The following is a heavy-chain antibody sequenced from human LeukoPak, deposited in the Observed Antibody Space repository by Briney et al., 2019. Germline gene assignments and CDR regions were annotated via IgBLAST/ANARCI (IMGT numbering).Heavy chain of an antibody. V-gene: IGHV3-21*01. Sequence: GGSLRLSCAASGFIFSSYSMNWVRQAPGKGLERVSSISSNTFYTYYADSVKGRFTISRDNPKNSLYLQMNSLRAEDTAVYYCARGDPSSQSTRWFDPWGQGTLVTVSS. CDR1: GFIFSSYS. CDR2: ISSNTFYT. D-gene: IGHD6-6*01. CDR3: ARGDPSSQSTRWFDP. J-gene: IGHJ5*02.